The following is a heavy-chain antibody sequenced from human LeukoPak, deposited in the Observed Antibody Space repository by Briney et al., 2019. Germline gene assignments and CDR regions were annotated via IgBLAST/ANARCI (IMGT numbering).Heavy chain of an antibody. V-gene: IGHV4-59*01. D-gene: IGHD5-12*01. Sequence: SETLSLTCTVSGGSISSYYWSWIRQPPGKGLEWIGYIYYSGSTNYNPSLKSRVTISVDTSKNQFSLKLSSVTAEDTAVYYCARDGGYEVVFDYWGQGTLVTVSS. CDR2: IYYSGST. CDR1: GGSISSYY. CDR3: ARDGGYEVVFDY. J-gene: IGHJ4*02.